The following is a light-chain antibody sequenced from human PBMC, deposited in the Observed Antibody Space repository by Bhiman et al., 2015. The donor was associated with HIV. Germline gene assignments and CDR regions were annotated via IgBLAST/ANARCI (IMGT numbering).Light chain of an antibody. CDR1: SSDVGGYDY. V-gene: IGLV2-8*01. J-gene: IGLJ2*01. CDR2: EVT. CDR3: SSYAGSYKEI. Sequence: QSALTQPPSASGSPGQSVTISCTGTSSDVGGYDYVSWYQQHPGKAPKLMLYEVTKRPSGVPDRFSGSKSGNTASLTVSGLQAEDEADYYCSSYAGSYKEIFGGGTNLTVL.